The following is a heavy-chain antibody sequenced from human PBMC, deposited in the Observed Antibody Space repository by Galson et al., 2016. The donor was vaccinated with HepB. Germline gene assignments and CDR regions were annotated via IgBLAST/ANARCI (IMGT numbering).Heavy chain of an antibody. CDR2: VSYSGTT. D-gene: IGHD4-11*01. J-gene: IGHJ4*02. CDR3: ARIFPYTNYVGSFDY. Sequence: ETLSLTCTVSGASISTSGHYGGWIRQPPGKGLEWIVSVSYSGTTYYNPSLKSRITTSVDTSKNQFSLKLRSVTAADPAVYYCARIFPYTNYVGSFDYWGQGALVTVSS. V-gene: IGHV4-39*01. CDR1: GASISTSGHY.